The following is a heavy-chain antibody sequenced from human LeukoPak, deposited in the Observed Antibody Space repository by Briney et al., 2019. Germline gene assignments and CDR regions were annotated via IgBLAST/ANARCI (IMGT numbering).Heavy chain of an antibody. D-gene: IGHD3-22*01. CDR3: ARGTYYYDSSGYYYDY. CDR2: ISYDGSNK. J-gene: IGHJ4*02. V-gene: IGHV3-30-3*01. Sequence: GRSLRLSCAASGFTFSCYAMHWVRQAPGKGLEWVAVISYDGSNKYYADSVKGRFTISRDNSKNTLYLQMNSLRAEDTAVYYCARGTYYYDSSGYYYDYWGQGTLVTVSS. CDR1: GFTFSCYA.